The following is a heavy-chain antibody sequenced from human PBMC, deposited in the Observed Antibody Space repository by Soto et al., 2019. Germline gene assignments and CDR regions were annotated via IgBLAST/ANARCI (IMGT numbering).Heavy chain of an antibody. J-gene: IGHJ6*02. D-gene: IGHD2-2*01. Sequence: GSLRLSCAASGFTFSSYAMSWVRQAPGKGLEWVSAISGSGGSTYYADSVKGRFTISRDNSKNTLYLQMNSLRAEDTAVYYCAKGIGYCSSTSCYGFYYYYGMDVWGQGTTVTVSS. CDR3: AKGIGYCSSTSCYGFYYYYGMDV. CDR2: ISGSGGST. V-gene: IGHV3-23*01. CDR1: GFTFSSYA.